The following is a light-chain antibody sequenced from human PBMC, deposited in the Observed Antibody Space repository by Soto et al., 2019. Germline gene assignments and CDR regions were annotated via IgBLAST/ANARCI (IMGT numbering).Light chain of an antibody. CDR2: SNN. CDR1: SSNIGSNT. CDR3: AAWDDSLNEGV. Sequence: QSVLTQPPSASGTPGQRVTISCSGSSSNIGSNTVNWYQQLPGTAPKLLIYSNNQRPSGVPDRFSGSKSGTSASLAISGLHSEDEADSYCAAWDDSLNEGVFGGGTKVTVL. V-gene: IGLV1-44*01. J-gene: IGLJ2*01.